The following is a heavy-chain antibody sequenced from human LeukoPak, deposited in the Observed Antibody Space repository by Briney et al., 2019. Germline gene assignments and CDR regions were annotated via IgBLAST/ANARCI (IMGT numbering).Heavy chain of an antibody. Sequence: SGTLSLTCAVSGGSISSSNRRSWVRQPPGKGLEWIGEIYHSGSTNYNPSLKSRVTISVDKSKNQFSLKLSSVTAADTAVYYCARVGDGSIVVVPAAQYYFDYWGQGTLVTVSS. V-gene: IGHV4-4*02. CDR2: IYHSGST. J-gene: IGHJ4*02. CDR3: ARVGDGSIVVVPAAQYYFDY. D-gene: IGHD2-2*01. CDR1: GGSISSSNR.